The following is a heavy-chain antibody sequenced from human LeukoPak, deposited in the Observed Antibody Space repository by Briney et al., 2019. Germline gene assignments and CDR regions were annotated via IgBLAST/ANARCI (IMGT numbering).Heavy chain of an antibody. J-gene: IGHJ5*02. CDR1: GFPFKTYS. CDR2: IWYDGIKK. Sequence: GGSLRLSCAAFGFPFKTYSMNWFPKPPGKGLDWLALIWYDGIKKFYADSVKGRFTISRDNSMDTVFLQMNSLRAEDTAVYYCARGREYYDFWSGYYTSNWFDPWGQGTLVTVSS. V-gene: IGHV3-33*08. CDR3: ARGREYYDFWSGYYTSNWFDP. D-gene: IGHD3-3*01.